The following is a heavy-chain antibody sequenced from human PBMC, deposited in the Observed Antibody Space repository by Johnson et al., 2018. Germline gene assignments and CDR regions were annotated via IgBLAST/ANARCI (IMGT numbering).Heavy chain of an antibody. CDR1: GFTFSDYY. CDR2: ISSSGSTI. J-gene: IGHJ3*02. V-gene: IGHV3-11*04. Sequence: QVQLVESGGGLVKPGGSLRLSCAASGFTFSDYYMSWIRQAPGKGLEWVSYISSSGSTIYYADSVTGRFTISRDNAKNSLYLQMNSLRAEDTAVYYCAGVYSSGWADAFDIWGQGTMVTVSS. D-gene: IGHD6-19*01. CDR3: AGVYSSGWADAFDI.